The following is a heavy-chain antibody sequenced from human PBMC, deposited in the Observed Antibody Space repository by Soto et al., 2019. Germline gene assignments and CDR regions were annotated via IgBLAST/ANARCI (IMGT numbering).Heavy chain of an antibody. CDR3: ARPSDVGLASSFDY. CDR2: IYPGNSNT. V-gene: IGHV5-51*01. J-gene: IGHJ4*02. Sequence: GESLKISCKGSGYSFTTYWIGWVRQMPGTGLEWMGIIYPGNSNTRYSPSFQGQVTMSADKSISTAYLQWSSLRASDTAIYYCARPSDVGLASSFDYWGQGSQVTVS. CDR1: GYSFTTYW.